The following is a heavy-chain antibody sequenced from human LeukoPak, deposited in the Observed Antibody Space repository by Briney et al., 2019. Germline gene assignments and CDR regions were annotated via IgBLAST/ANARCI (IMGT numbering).Heavy chain of an antibody. Sequence: GGSLRLSCAASGFTFSKYAMTRVRQAPGKGLEWVSAITASGTTTYYADSVKGRFTISRDGSKNTLSLQMDSLSAEDTALYYCAKYISDSGAYYAFDYWGQGTLVTVSS. V-gene: IGHV3-23*01. D-gene: IGHD3-10*01. CDR3: AKYISDSGAYYAFDY. J-gene: IGHJ4*02. CDR2: ITASGTTT. CDR1: GFTFSKYA.